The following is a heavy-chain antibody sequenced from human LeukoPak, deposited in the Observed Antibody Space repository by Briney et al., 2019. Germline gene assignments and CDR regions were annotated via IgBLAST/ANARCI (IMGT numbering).Heavy chain of an antibody. J-gene: IGHJ4*02. D-gene: IGHD6-13*01. CDR1: GFTFSNAW. V-gene: IGHV3-15*07. CDR2: IKSKTDGGTT. CDR3: TTDVVAAAGTGGNY. Sequence: GGSLRLFCAASGFTFSNAWMNWVRQAPGKGLEWVGRIKSKTDGGTTDYAAPVKGRFTISRDDSKNTLYLQMNSLKTEDTAVYYCTTDVVAAAGTGGNYWGQGTLVTVSS.